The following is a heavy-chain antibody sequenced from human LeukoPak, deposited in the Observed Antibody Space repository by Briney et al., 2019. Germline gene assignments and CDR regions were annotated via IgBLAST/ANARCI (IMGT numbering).Heavy chain of an antibody. D-gene: IGHD2-2*02. J-gene: IGHJ4*02. Sequence: GGSLRLSCAASGFTFSSYAMSWVRQAPGKGLEWVSAISGSSGSTYYADSVKGRFTISRDNSKNTLYLQMNSLRAEDTAVYYCAKGPYCSSTSCYTIGSFDYWGQGTLVTVSS. V-gene: IGHV3-23*01. CDR1: GFTFSSYA. CDR3: AKGPYCSSTSCYTIGSFDY. CDR2: ISGSSGST.